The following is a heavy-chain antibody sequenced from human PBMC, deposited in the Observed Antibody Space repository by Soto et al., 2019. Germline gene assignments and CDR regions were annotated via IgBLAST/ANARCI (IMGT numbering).Heavy chain of an antibody. D-gene: IGHD5-12*01. CDR3: AREYSGYDRVEPYFDY. V-gene: IGHV1-69*01. CDR2: IIPIFGTP. Sequence: QVQLVQSGAEVRKPGSSVKVSCKASGGTFRNYAISWVRQAPGQGLEWMGGIIPIFGTPNYAQKFQDRVTITADESTSTAYMELSSLRSEDTAVYFCAREYSGYDRVEPYFDYWGQGTLVTVSS. J-gene: IGHJ4*02. CDR1: GGTFRNYA.